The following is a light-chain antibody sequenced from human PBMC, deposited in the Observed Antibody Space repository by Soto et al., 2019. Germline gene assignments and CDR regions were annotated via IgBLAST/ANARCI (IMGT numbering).Light chain of an antibody. V-gene: IGKV1-5*03. CDR3: PHDLSYSAA. CDR1: QTISSW. Sequence: DIYMTQSPSTLSGSVGDRVTITCRASQTISSWLAWYQQKPGKAPKLLIYKASTLKSGVPSRFSGSGSGTEFTLTISSLQPDDFATYYCPHDLSYSAAFGQGTKVDIK. J-gene: IGKJ1*01. CDR2: KAS.